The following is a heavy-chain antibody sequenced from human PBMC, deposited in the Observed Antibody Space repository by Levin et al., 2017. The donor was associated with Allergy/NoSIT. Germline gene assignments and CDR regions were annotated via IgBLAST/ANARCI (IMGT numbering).Heavy chain of an antibody. D-gene: IGHD6-19*01. CDR3: ATGGALAVAGTGWFDP. V-gene: IGHV1-2*04. Sequence: PGESLKISCKASGYTFTGYYMHWVRQAPGQGLEWMGWINPNSGGTNYAQKFQGWVTMTRDTSISTAYMELSRLRSDDTAVYYCATGGALAVAGTGWFDPWGQGTLVTVSS. CDR1: GYTFTGYY. J-gene: IGHJ5*02. CDR2: INPNSGGT.